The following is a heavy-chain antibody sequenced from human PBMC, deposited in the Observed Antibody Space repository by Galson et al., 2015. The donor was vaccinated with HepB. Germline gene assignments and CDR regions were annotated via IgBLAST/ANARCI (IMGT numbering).Heavy chain of an antibody. J-gene: IGHJ4*02. D-gene: IGHD1-26*01. Sequence: SVKVSCKASGSTFTSYGISWVRQAPGQGLEWMGWISAYNGNTNYAQKLQGRVTMTTDTSTSTAYMELRSLRSDDTAVYYCARENLPDELLSTHCDYWGQGTLVTVSS. CDR2: ISAYNGNT. V-gene: IGHV1-18*04. CDR1: GSTFTSYG. CDR3: ARENLPDELLSTHCDY.